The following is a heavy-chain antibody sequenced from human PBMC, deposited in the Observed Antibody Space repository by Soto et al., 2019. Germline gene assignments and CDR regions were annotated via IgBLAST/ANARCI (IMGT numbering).Heavy chain of an antibody. CDR2: IHSGGST. CDR1: GFIFNNYG. J-gene: IGHJ4*02. V-gene: IGHV3-NL1*01. Sequence: PGGSLRLSCAASGFIFNNYGMHWVRQAPGKGLEWVSVIHSGGSTYYADSVKGRFTISRDNSKNTLYLQMNSLRAEDTAVYYCARGGPRSSGYDPFDYWGQGTLVTVSS. CDR3: ARGGPRSSGYDPFDY. D-gene: IGHD3-22*01.